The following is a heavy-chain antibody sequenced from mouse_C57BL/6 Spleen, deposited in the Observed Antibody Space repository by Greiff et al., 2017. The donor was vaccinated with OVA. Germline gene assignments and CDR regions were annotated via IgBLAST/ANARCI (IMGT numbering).Heavy chain of an antibody. CDR1: GFSLTSYG. D-gene: IGHD2-5*01. Sequence: VKLVESGPGLVQPSQSLSITCTVSGFSLTSYGVHWVRQSPGQGLEWLGVLWSGGSTDYNAAFISRLSISKDNSKSQVFFKMNSLQADDTAIYYCASAYYSNPFAYWGQGTLVTVSA. V-gene: IGHV2-2*01. CDR2: LWSGGST. CDR3: ASAYYSNPFAY. J-gene: IGHJ3*01.